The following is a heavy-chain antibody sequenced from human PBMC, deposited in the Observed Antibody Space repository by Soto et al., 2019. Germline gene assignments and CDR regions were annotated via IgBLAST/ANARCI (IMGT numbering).Heavy chain of an antibody. Sequence: EVQLLESGGGLVQPGGSLRLSCAASGFTFSNYAVTWVRQAPGKGLEWVSTISGSGGSTYYADSVKGRFTISRDNSKNTLYLQMNSLRAEDTPVYYCEKDQGSSWYEIDSWGRGTLVTVSS. J-gene: IGHJ4*02. V-gene: IGHV3-23*01. CDR2: ISGSGGST. CDR1: GFTFSNYA. CDR3: EKDQGSSWYEIDS. D-gene: IGHD6-13*01.